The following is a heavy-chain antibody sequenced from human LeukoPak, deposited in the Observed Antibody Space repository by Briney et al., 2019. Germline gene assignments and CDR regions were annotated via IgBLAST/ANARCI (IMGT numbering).Heavy chain of an antibody. CDR1: GFTFSTYS. V-gene: IGHV3-48*01. CDR2: INRDGDTM. Sequence: GGSLRLSCAASGFTFSTYSMNWVRQAPGKGLEWVSYINRDGDTMYYADSVKGRFTIPRDDANNALYLQMNSLRAEDTAVYYCVRDYRWCLDYWGQGTLVTVSS. J-gene: IGHJ4*02. D-gene: IGHD2-8*02. CDR3: VRDYRWCLDY.